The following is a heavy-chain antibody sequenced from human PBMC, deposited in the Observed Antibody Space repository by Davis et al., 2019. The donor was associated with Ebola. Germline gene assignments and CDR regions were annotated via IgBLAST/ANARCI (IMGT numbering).Heavy chain of an antibody. CDR1: GYSFTSYW. CDR2: IYPGDSDT. V-gene: IGHV5-51*01. J-gene: IGHJ6*02. Sequence: GESLKISCKGSGYSFTSYWIGWVRQMPGKGLEWMGIIYPGDSDTRYSPSFQGQVTISADKSISTAYLQWSSLKASDTAMYYCARDIVVVTAIDYYYGMDVWGQGTTVTVSS. CDR3: ARDIVVVTAIDYYYGMDV. D-gene: IGHD2-21*02.